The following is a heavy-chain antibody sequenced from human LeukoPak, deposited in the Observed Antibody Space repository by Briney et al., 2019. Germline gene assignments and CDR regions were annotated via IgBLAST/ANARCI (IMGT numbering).Heavy chain of an antibody. CDR1: GGSISSSSYY. V-gene: IGHV4-39*07. D-gene: IGHD6-6*01. Sequence: SETLSLTCSVSGGSISSSSYYWGWIRQPPGKGLEWIGTIYYSGSTYYNPSLKSRVTISVDRSKNQFSLKLSSVTAADTAVYYCARDSRYSSSSVLWFDPWGQGTLVTVSS. J-gene: IGHJ5*02. CDR2: IYYSGST. CDR3: ARDSRYSSSSVLWFDP.